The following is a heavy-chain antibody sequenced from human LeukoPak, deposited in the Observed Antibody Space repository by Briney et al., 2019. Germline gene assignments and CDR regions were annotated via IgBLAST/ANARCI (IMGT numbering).Heavy chain of an antibody. V-gene: IGHV4-34*01. J-gene: IGHJ6*02. CDR3: AKGLGLYYYYGMDV. D-gene: IGHD5/OR15-5a*01. CDR2: INHSGST. CDR1: GGSFSGNY. Sequence: SETLSLTCAVYGGSFSGNYWSWIRQPPGKGLEWIGEINHSGSTNYNPSLKSRVTISVDTSKNQFSLKLSSVTAADTAVYYCAKGLGLYYYYGMDVWGQGTTVTVSS.